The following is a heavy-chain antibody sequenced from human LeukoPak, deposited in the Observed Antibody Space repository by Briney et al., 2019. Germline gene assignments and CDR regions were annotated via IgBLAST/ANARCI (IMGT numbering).Heavy chain of an antibody. Sequence: GGSLRLSCAASGFTFGSYAMHWVRQAPGKGLEWVAVISYDGSNKYYADSVKGRFTISRDNSKNTLYLQMNSLRAEDTAVYYCARGVGIGEYFDYWGQGTLVTVSS. CDR3: ARGVGIGEYFDY. V-gene: IGHV3-30-3*01. CDR2: ISYDGSNK. J-gene: IGHJ4*02. CDR1: GFTFGSYA. D-gene: IGHD3-10*01.